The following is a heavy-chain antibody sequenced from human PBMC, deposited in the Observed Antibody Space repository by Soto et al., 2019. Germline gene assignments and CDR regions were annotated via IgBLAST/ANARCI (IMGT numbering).Heavy chain of an antibody. CDR1: GYTFTSQN. Sequence: GASVQVSCKASGYTFTSQNMHWVRQAPEQGLEWMGVINPSIGTTTYAQKFQGRVTMTSDTSTSSVYMEVSSLRSEDTAVYYCISTLGARFDYWGQGTLVTVSS. V-gene: IGHV1-46*03. CDR2: INPSIGTT. D-gene: IGHD1-26*01. CDR3: ISTLGARFDY. J-gene: IGHJ4*02.